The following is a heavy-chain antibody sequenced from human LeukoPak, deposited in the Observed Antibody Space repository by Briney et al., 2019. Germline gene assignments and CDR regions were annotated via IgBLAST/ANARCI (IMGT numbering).Heavy chain of an antibody. D-gene: IGHD3-16*01. CDR2: IYYSGST. CDR1: GGSISSRSYY. Sequence: SETLSLTCTVSGGSISSRSYYWGWIRQPPGKGLGWIGSIYYSGSTYYKPSLKSRLIISVDTSKNQFSLKLSSVTAADTAVYYCARQGGAEADYWGQGTLVTVSS. V-gene: IGHV4-39*01. CDR3: ARQGGAEADY. J-gene: IGHJ4*02.